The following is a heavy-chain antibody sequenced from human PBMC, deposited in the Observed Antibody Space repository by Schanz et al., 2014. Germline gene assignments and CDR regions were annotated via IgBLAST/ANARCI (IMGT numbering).Heavy chain of an antibody. CDR3: ARDGPYYDFLYGMDV. Sequence: QVQLVQSGAEVKKPGASVKVSCKASDYTFTRYGINWVRQAPGQGLEWMGWISTYNGNTNYAQKLQGRVTMTTDTSTSTAYMELRSLRSDDTAVYYCARDGPYYDFLYGMDVWGQGTTVTVSS. CDR1: DYTFTRYG. V-gene: IGHV1-18*04. J-gene: IGHJ6*02. D-gene: IGHD3-3*01. CDR2: ISTYNGNT.